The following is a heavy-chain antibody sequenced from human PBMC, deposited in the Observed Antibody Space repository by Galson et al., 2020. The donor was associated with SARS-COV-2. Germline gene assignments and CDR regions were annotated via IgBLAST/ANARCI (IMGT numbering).Heavy chain of an antibody. CDR3: AKVGWFGELLSFDY. J-gene: IGHJ4*02. Sequence: GESLKISCAASGFTFSSYAMSWVRQAPGKGLEWVSAISGSGGSTYYADSVKGRFTISRDNSKNKLYLQMNSLRAEDTAVYYCAKVGWFGELLSFDYWGQGTLVTVSS. D-gene: IGHD3-10*01. CDR1: GFTFSSYA. CDR2: ISGSGGST. V-gene: IGHV3-23*01.